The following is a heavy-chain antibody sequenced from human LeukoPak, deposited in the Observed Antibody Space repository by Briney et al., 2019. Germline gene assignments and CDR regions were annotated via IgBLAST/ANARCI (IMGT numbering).Heavy chain of an antibody. Sequence: GGSLRLSCAASGFTFSSYAMHWVRQAPGKGLEYVSGISSNGGSTYYANSVKGRFSISRDNFKNTLYLQMNSLRAEDTAVYYCARDGGRGYDSSGYYYVPRYWGQGTLVTVSS. J-gene: IGHJ4*02. CDR2: ISSNGGST. CDR1: GFTFSSYA. D-gene: IGHD3-22*01. CDR3: ARDGGRGYDSSGYYYVPRY. V-gene: IGHV3-64*01.